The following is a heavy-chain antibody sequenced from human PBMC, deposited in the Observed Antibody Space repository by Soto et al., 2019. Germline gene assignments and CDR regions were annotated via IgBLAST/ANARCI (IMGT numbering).Heavy chain of an antibody. V-gene: IGHV4-30-2*01. J-gene: IGHJ4*02. Sequence: SETLSLTCAVSGFSISSGGYSWSWIRQPPGKGLEWIGYIYHSGSTYYNPSLKSRVTISVDRSKNQFSLKLSSVTAADTAVYYCASEYYYDSSGYGPPVYWGQGTLVTVSS. CDR2: IYHSGST. CDR1: GFSISSGGYS. CDR3: ASEYYYDSSGYGPPVY. D-gene: IGHD3-22*01.